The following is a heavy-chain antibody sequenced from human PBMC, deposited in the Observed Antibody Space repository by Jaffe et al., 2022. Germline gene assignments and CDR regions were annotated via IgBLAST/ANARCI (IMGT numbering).Heavy chain of an antibody. CDR1: GGSINNYY. CDR3: ARTYTGASDI. J-gene: IGHJ3*02. Sequence: QVQLQESGPGLAKPSETLSLTCTLSGGSINNYYWSWIRQPPGKGLEWIGYISYSGDSIYNPSLRRRATISLDTSKNQFSLRLSSVTAADTAVYYCARTYTGASDIWGQGTLVTVSS. D-gene: IGHD2-8*02. V-gene: IGHV4-59*01. CDR2: ISYSGDS.